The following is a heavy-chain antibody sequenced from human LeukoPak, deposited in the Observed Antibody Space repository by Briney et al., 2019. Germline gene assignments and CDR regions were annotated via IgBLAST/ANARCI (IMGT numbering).Heavy chain of an antibody. CDR2: ISYDGNDK. D-gene: IGHD4-17*01. Sequence: GALILSCAASGFTFSSYALHWVRQAPGMGLEWVAVISYDGNDKYYADSVKGRFIISRDNPKNTLYLQMNSLRAEDTAVYYCAREWDDYGDFYGLDVWGQGTTVTVSS. V-gene: IGHV3-30-3*01. CDR1: GFTFSSYA. J-gene: IGHJ6*02. CDR3: AREWDDYGDFYGLDV.